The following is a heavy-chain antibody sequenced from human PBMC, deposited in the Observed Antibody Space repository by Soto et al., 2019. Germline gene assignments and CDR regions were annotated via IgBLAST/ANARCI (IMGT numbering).Heavy chain of an antibody. CDR2: IYYSGSS. CDR3: ARTDSGYGRLDY. CDR1: GGSISSYY. V-gene: IGHV4-59*01. Sequence: SETLSLTCTVSGGSISSYYWTWIRQPPGKGLEWIGYIYYSGSSNYNPSLKSRVTISVDTSKNQFSLKLSSVTAADTAVYYCARTDSGYGRLDYWGQGTLVTLSS. D-gene: IGHD5-12*01. J-gene: IGHJ4*02.